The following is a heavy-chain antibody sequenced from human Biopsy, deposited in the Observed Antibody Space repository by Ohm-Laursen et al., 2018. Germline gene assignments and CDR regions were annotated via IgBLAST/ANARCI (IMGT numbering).Heavy chain of an antibody. CDR1: GGSLSGYY. CDR2: IYYRGEP. J-gene: IGHJ6*02. D-gene: IGHD2-15*01. V-gene: IGHV4-59*08. Sequence: TLSLTCTVSGGSLSGYYWSWIRQAPGRGLEWIGLIYYRGEPESNPSRKSRVTIPVAGSKNHFSLNLTSITAADTAVYYCARHRTHPPPGSMDVWGHGTTVFVSS. CDR3: ARHRTHPPPGSMDV.